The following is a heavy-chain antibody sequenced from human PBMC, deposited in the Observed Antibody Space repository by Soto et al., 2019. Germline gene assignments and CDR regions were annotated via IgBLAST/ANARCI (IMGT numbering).Heavy chain of an antibody. CDR2: IWYDGSNK. CDR1: GFTISSYG. D-gene: IGHD4-17*01. J-gene: IGHJ4*02. Sequence: QVQLEESGGGVVQPGRSLRLSCAASGFTISSYGMHWVRQAPGKGLEWVAVIWYDGSNKYYADSVKGRFTISRDNSKNTLYLQMNSLRAEDTAVYYCARDLGPSPTATPGGDYWGQGTLVTVSS. V-gene: IGHV3-33*01. CDR3: ARDLGPSPTATPGGDY.